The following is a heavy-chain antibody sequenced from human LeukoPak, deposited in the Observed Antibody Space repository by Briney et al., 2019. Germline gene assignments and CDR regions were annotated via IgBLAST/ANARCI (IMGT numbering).Heavy chain of an antibody. CDR2: VGATTTT. D-gene: IGHD5-24*01. CDR1: GFTFSSDT. CDR3: AKGLLRAYFDY. Sequence: GGSLRLSCTASGFTFSSDTMSWVRQAPGKGLEWVSSVGATTTTYYADSVKGRFTISRDNSQNTLYLQMNSLRADDTAVCYCAKGLLRAYFDYWGQGTLVTVSS. V-gene: IGHV3-23*01. J-gene: IGHJ4*02.